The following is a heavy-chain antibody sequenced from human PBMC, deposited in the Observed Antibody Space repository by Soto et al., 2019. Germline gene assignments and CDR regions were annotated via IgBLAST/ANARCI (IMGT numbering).Heavy chain of an antibody. CDR3: ARDWVGDKAY. D-gene: IGHD4-17*01. Sequence: QVQLVQSGGEVKQPGASVKVSCKTSGYTFTSYGISWVRQAPGQGLEWMGWISGYNGDTKYVQKFQGRVTLTTDTSTNTAYMEVRILRSDDTAVYYCARDWVGDKAYWGQGTLVTVSS. V-gene: IGHV1-18*01. J-gene: IGHJ4*02. CDR2: ISGYNGDT. CDR1: GYTFTSYG.